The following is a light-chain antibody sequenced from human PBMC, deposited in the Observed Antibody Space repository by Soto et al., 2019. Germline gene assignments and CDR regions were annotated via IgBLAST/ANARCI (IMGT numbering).Light chain of an antibody. Sequence: EIVLTQSPGTLSLSPGERATLSCRASQSISSSYLAWYQQKPGQAPRLLIYGTSSRATGIPDRFSGSGSGTDFTLTISRLEPEDFAVYLCQQYGSPPYTFGQGTRLEIK. CDR2: GTS. CDR1: QSISSSY. CDR3: QQYGSPPYT. V-gene: IGKV3-20*01. J-gene: IGKJ5*01.